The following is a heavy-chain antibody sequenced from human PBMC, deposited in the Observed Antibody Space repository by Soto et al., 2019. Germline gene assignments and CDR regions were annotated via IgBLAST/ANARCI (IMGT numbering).Heavy chain of an antibody. J-gene: IGHJ3*02. CDR3: AKGARDFDI. CDR2: ISYDGSNK. Sequence: QVQLVESGGGVVQPGRSLRLSCAASGFTFSSYGMHWVRQAPGKGLVWVAVISYDGSNKYYADSVKGRFTISRDNSKNTLYLQMNSLTAEDTAVYYCAKGARDFDIWGQGTMVTVSS. CDR1: GFTFSSYG. V-gene: IGHV3-30*18.